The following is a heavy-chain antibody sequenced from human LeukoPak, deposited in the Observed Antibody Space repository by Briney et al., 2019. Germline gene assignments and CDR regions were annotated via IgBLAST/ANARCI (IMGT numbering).Heavy chain of an antibody. CDR2: IGTAGDT. D-gene: IGHD1-26*01. V-gene: IGHV3-13*04. Sequence: PGGSLRLSCAASGFTFSNYDMHWVRQATGKGLEWVSAIGTAGDTYYPGSVRGRFTMSRENAKNSLYLQMNSLTAGDTALYYCARGANTHFDYWGQGILVTVSS. CDR3: ARGANTHFDY. CDR1: GFTFSNYD. J-gene: IGHJ4*02.